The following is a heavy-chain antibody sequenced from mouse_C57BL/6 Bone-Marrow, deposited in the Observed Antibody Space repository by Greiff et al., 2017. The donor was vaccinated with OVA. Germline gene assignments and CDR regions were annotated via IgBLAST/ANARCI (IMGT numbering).Heavy chain of an antibody. V-gene: IGHV7-1*01. J-gene: IGHJ4*01. Sequence: EVKLVESGGGLVQSGRSLRLSCATSGFTFSDFYMEWVRQAPGKGLEWIAASRNKANDYTTEYSASVKGRFIVSRDTSQSILYLQMNALRAEDTAIYYCARDTYGSSYGGYAMDYWGQGTSVTVSS. D-gene: IGHD1-1*01. CDR2: SRNKANDYTT. CDR1: GFTFSDFY. CDR3: ARDTYGSSYGGYAMDY.